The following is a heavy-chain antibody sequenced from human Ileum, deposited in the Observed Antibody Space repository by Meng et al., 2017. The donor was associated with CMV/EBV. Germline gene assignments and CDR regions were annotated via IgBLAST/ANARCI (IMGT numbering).Heavy chain of an antibody. CDR2: IKREGEGRTT. D-gene: IGHD3-10*01. Sequence: GESLKISCAGSGFTFNSYWMSWVRQAPGKGPEWVARIKREGEGRTTDYAAPVKGRFTISRDDSKKTLYLQMSSLKTDDTAMYYCATGFGPGFEIWGQGTTVTVSS. CDR1: GFTFNSYW. V-gene: IGHV3-15*01. J-gene: IGHJ3*02. CDR3: ATGFGPGFEI.